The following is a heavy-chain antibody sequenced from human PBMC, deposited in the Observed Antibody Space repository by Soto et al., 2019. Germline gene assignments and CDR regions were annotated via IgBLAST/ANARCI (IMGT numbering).Heavy chain of an antibody. CDR1: GFTFSSYA. Sequence: EVQLLESGGGLVQPGGSLRLSCAASGFTFSSYAMSWVHQAPGKGLEWVSAISGSGGSTYYADSVKGRFTISRDNSKNTLYLQMNSLRAEDTAVYYCAKDQDIVLMVYAMDPNWFDPWGQGTLVTVSS. V-gene: IGHV3-23*01. J-gene: IGHJ5*02. CDR3: AKDQDIVLMVYAMDPNWFDP. CDR2: ISGSGGST. D-gene: IGHD2-8*01.